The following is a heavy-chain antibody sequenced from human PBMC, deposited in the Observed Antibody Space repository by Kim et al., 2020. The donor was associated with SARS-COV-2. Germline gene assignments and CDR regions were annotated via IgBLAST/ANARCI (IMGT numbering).Heavy chain of an antibody. CDR3: ASLSRGYNWNSRSRDYYYYMDV. CDR1: GYTFTSYG. J-gene: IGHJ6*03. D-gene: IGHD1-7*01. V-gene: IGHV1-18*01. Sequence: ASVKVSCKASGYTFTSYGISWVRQAPGQGLEWMGWISAYNGNTNYAQKLQGRVTMTTDTSTSTAYMELRSLRSDDTAVYYCASLSRGYNWNSRSRDYYYYMDVWGKGTTVTVSS. CDR2: ISAYNGNT.